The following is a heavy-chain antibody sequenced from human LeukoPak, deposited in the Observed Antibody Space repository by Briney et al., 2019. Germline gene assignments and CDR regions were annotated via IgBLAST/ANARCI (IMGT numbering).Heavy chain of an antibody. V-gene: IGHV4-34*01. CDR1: GGSFGGYY. CDR2: INPGGST. Sequence: SETLSLTCAFYGGSFGGYYWSWIRQPPGKGLEWIGDINPGGSTYYNPSLKSRVTISVDTSKNQFSLKLSSVTAADTAVYYCASPHPSGSYYPGAFDIWGQGTMVTVSS. CDR3: ASPHPSGSYYPGAFDI. D-gene: IGHD1-26*01. J-gene: IGHJ3*02.